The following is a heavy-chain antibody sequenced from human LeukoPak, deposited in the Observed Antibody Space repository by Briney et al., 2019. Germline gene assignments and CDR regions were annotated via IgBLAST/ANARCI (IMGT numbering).Heavy chain of an antibody. CDR3: ATPLAEYYDILL. CDR2: IFYSGST. D-gene: IGHD3-9*01. V-gene: IGHV4-39*07. J-gene: IGHJ4*02. CDR1: GGSISTSSYY. Sequence: SETLSHTCTVSGGSISTSSYYWGWVRQPPGKGLEWIGNIFYSGSTYYSPSLKSRVTISLDTSRNQFSLKLNPVTAADTAVYYCATPLAEYYDILLWGQGTLVTVSS.